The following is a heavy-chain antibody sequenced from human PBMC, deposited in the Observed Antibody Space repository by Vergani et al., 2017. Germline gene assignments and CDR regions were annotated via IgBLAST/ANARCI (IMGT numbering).Heavy chain of an antibody. CDR1: GFTFSSYS. CDR2: ISSSSSTI. D-gene: IGHD3-10*01. J-gene: IGHJ3*02. V-gene: IGHV3-48*04. CDR3: ARDQGYYYGSGLRAFSAFDI. Sequence: EVQLVESGGGLVQPGGSLRLSCAASGFTFSSYSMNWVRQAPGKGLEWVSYISSSSSTIYYADSVKGRFTISRDNAKNSLYLQMNSLRAEVTAVYYCARDQGYYYGSGLRAFSAFDIWGQGTMVTVSS.